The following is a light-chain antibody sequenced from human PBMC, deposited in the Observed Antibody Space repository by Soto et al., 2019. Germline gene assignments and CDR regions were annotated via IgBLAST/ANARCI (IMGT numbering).Light chain of an antibody. CDR3: MQALPSPLDT. CDR1: QSLRHSNGYNY. J-gene: IGKJ2*01. Sequence: DIVMTQSPLSLPVTPGEPASISCRSSQSLRHSNGYNYLDWYLQKPGQSPQLLIYLGSNRASGVPDRFSGSGSGTDFTLEISRVEAEDVAVYYCMQALPSPLDTLGQLTKV. CDR2: LGS. V-gene: IGKV2-28*01.